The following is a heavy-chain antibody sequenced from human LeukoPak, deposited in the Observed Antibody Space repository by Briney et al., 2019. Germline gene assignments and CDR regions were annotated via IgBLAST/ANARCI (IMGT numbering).Heavy chain of an antibody. V-gene: IGHV3-48*02. CDR1: ALTFSSYS. D-gene: IGHD6-13*01. CDR2: ISSSGTTI. J-gene: IGHJ4*02. Sequence: GGSLRLSCAASALTFSSYSMNWLRQAPGKGLEWVSYISSSGTTIYYADSVKGRFTISRDNAKNSLYLQMNSLRDEDTAVYYCARVWGLAVAGGEIEYWGQGTLVTVSS. CDR3: ARVWGLAVAGGEIEY.